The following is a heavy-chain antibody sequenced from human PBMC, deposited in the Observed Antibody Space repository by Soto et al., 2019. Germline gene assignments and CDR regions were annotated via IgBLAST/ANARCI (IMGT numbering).Heavy chain of an antibody. Sequence: EVQLVESGGGLVKPGGSLRLSCAASGFTFSNAWMSWVRQAPGKGLEWVGRIKSKTDGGTTDYAAPVKGRFPISRDDSKKTLYLQMNSLKTEDTAVYYSTTDWGITGTWASYYYGMDVWGQGTTVTVSS. V-gene: IGHV3-15*01. CDR3: TTDWGITGTWASYYYGMDV. J-gene: IGHJ6*02. CDR1: GFTFSNAW. CDR2: IKSKTDGGTT. D-gene: IGHD1-7*01.